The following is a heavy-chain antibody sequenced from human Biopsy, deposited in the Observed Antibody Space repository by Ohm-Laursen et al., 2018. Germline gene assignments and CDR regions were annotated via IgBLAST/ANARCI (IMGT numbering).Heavy chain of an antibody. J-gene: IGHJ4*02. D-gene: IGHD3-10*01. V-gene: IGHV3-33*01. CDR3: TRAKAGSGSLLYFDY. CDR1: GFSFSSYG. CDR2: LWYDGTNK. Sequence: SLRLSCAASGFSFSSYGMHWVRQAPGKGLEWVAVLWYDGTNKYYADSVKGRSTISRDNAKNTLFLQMNSLRAEDTAVYYCTRAKAGSGSLLYFDYWGQGTLVTVSS.